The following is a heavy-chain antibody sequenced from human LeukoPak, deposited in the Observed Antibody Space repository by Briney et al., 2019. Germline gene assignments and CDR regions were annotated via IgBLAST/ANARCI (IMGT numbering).Heavy chain of an antibody. Sequence: PGGSLRLSCAASGFTFSSYAMSWVRQAPGKGLEWVSYISSSGSTIYYADSVKGRFTISRDNAKNSLYLQMNSLRAEDTAVYYCARDTLGYYYYGMDVWGQGTTVTVSS. J-gene: IGHJ6*02. CDR3: ARDTLGYYYYGMDV. CDR2: ISSSGSTI. D-gene: IGHD2-15*01. V-gene: IGHV3-48*04. CDR1: GFTFSSYA.